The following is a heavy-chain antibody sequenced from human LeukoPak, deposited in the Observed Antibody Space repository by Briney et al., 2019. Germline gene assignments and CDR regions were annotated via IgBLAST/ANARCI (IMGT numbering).Heavy chain of an antibody. CDR3: ARVTEQWLVPLYYYGMDV. Sequence: SEALSLTCAVSGGSISSGGYSWSWIRQPPGKGLEWIGYIYHSGSTYYNPSLKSRVTISVDKSKNQFSLKLSSVTAADTAVYYCARVTEQWLVPLYYYGMDVWGQGTTVTVSS. V-gene: IGHV4-30-2*01. D-gene: IGHD6-19*01. J-gene: IGHJ6*02. CDR2: IYHSGST. CDR1: GGSISSGGYS.